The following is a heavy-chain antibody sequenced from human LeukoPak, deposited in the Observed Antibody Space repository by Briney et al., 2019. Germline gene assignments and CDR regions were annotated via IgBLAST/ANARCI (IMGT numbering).Heavy chain of an antibody. CDR3: AKDGINTAMER. CDR1: GVLLRSYA. J-gene: IGHJ4*02. V-gene: IGHV3-23*01. CDR2: ISGSGGST. Sequence: SLPHPRGLSGVLLRSYAKSGPRPPTEKGREGVSGISGSGGSTYYADSVKGRFTISRDNSKNTLYLRMNSLRAEDTAVYYCAKDGINTAMERWGQGTLVTVSS. D-gene: IGHD5-18*01.